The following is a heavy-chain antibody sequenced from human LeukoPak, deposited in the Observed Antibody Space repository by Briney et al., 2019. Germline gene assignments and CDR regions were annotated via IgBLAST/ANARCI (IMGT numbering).Heavy chain of an antibody. Sequence: SETLSLTCTVSGGSISSSSYYWGWIRQPPGKGLEWIGSIYYSGSTYYNPSLKSRVTISVDTSKNQFSLKLSSVTAADTAVYYCARSPLAYFDYWGQGILVTVSS. CDR2: IYYSGST. CDR1: GGSISSSSYY. V-gene: IGHV4-39*01. CDR3: ARSPLAYFDY. J-gene: IGHJ4*02.